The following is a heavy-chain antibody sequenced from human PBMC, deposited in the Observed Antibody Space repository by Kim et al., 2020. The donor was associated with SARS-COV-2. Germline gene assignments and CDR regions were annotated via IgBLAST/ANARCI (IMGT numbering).Heavy chain of an antibody. CDR2: IYHSGST. J-gene: IGHJ4*02. CDR1: GYSISSGYY. D-gene: IGHD5-12*01. Sequence: SETLSLTCTVSGYSISSGYYWGWIRQPPGKGLEWIGSIYHSGSTYYNPSLKSRVTISVDTSKNQFSLKLSSVTAADTAVYYCARGSGYDFEYYFDYWGQGTLVTVSS. CDR3: ARGSGYDFEYYFDY. V-gene: IGHV4-38-2*02.